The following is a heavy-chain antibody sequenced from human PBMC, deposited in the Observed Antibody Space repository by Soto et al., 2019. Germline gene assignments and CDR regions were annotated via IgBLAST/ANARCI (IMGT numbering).Heavy chain of an antibody. CDR2: ISPYNGTT. D-gene: IGHD1-1*01. J-gene: IGHJ6*02. CDR3: ARDGERDTGLNFYYYLHGMDA. V-gene: IGHV1-18*01. Sequence: ASVKVSCKASGVTFSSYAISWVRQAPVQGLEWMGWISPYNGTTKYAEKFQGEMTMTTDTATSTAYMDLRSLRSDDTAVYYCARDGERDTGLNFYYYLHGMDAWGQGTRVTVSS. CDR1: GVTFSSYA.